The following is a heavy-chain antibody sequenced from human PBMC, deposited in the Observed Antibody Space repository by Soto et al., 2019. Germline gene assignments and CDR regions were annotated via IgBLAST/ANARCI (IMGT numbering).Heavy chain of an antibody. CDR3: ARTRSFTLGFYYDGMDV. D-gene: IGHD6-6*01. V-gene: IGHV5-51*01. CDR1: GYSFASYW. J-gene: IGHJ6*02. CDR2: IYPGDSDT. Sequence: GESLKISCQGSGYSFASYWIGWVRQIPGKDLEWMGIIYPGDSDTRYSPSFQGQVTISADKSLRTAYLQWTSLKASDTALYYCARTRSFTLGFYYDGMDVWGQGTTVTVSS.